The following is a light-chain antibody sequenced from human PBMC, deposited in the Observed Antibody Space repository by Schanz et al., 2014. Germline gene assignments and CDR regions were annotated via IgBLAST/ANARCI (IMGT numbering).Light chain of an antibody. CDR2: DVS. V-gene: IGLV2-8*01. CDR3: SSYAGNNNFGV. CDR1: SSDVGGYNY. Sequence: QSALTQPPSASGSPGQSVTISCTGTSSDVGGYNYVSWYQHHPGKAPKLMIYDVSNRPSGVSNRFSGSKSGNTASLTVSGLQAEDEADYYCSSYAGNNNFGVFGGGTKLTVL. J-gene: IGLJ3*02.